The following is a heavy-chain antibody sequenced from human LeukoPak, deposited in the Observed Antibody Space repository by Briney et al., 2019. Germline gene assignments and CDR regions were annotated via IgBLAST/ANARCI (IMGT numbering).Heavy chain of an antibody. V-gene: IGHV3-23*01. CDR1: GFTFSNYW. D-gene: IGHD6-13*01. CDR2: ISGSGGST. J-gene: IGHJ2*01. CDR3: AKGTAAVIYADWYFDL. Sequence: GGSLRLSCEASGFTFSNYWMSWVRQAPGKGLEWVSAISGSGGSTYYADSVKGRFTISRDNSKNTLYLQMNSLRAEDTAVYYCAKGTAAVIYADWYFDLWGRGTLVTVSS.